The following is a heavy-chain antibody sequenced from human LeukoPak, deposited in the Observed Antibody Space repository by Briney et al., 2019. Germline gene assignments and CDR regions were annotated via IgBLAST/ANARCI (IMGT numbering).Heavy chain of an antibody. CDR2: INHSGST. D-gene: IGHD3-22*01. J-gene: IGHJ4*02. Sequence: PSETLSLTCAVYGGSFSGYYWSWIRQPPGKGLEWIGEINHSGSTNYNPSLKSRVTMSVDTSKNQFSLKLRSVTAADTAVYYCAREVRSSGYSLDYWGQGTLVTVSS. CDR3: AREVRSSGYSLDY. CDR1: GGSFSGYY. V-gene: IGHV4-34*01.